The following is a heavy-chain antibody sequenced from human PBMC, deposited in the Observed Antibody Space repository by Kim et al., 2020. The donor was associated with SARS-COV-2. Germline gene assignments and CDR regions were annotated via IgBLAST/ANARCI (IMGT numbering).Heavy chain of an antibody. CDR1: GFSLSTSGVG. Sequence: SGPTLVNPTQTLTLTCTFSGFSLSTSGVGVGWIRQPPGKALEWLALIYWDDDKRYSPSLKSRLTITKDTSKNQVVLTMTNMDPVDTATYYCAHSDILHSSWYRFDPYYFDYWGQGTLVTVSS. V-gene: IGHV2-5*02. CDR3: AHSDILHSSWYRFDPYYFDY. J-gene: IGHJ4*02. CDR2: IYWDDDK. D-gene: IGHD6-13*01.